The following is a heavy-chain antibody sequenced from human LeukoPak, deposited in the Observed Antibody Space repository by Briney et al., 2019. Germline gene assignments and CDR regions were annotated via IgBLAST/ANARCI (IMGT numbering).Heavy chain of an antibody. V-gene: IGHV3-23*01. Sequence: GGSLRLSCAASGFTFSSHAMTWVRQAPGTGLEWVSIIISSGGTTYYADSVKGRFTISRDSSKNTLYLQMDSLRAEDTAVYYCAKAFGSGSLSRVMDVWGQGTTVTVSS. J-gene: IGHJ6*02. CDR1: GFTFSSHA. CDR3: AKAFGSGSLSRVMDV. D-gene: IGHD3-10*01. CDR2: IISSGGTT.